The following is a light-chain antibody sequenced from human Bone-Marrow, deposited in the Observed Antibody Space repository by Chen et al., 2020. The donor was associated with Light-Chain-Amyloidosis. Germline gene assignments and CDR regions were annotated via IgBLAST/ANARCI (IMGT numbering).Light chain of an antibody. Sequence: SYVLTQPSSVSVAPGQTATIACGGNNIGSTSVHWYQQTPGPAPLLVVYDDSDRPSGIPVRVSGSKSGNTATLTISRVEAGEEADYYCQVWDRSSERPVFGGGTKLTVL. V-gene: IGLV3-21*02. J-gene: IGLJ3*02. CDR2: DDS. CDR3: QVWDRSSERPV. CDR1: NIGSTS.